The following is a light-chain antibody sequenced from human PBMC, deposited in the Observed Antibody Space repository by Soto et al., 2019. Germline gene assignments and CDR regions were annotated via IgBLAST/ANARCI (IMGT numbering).Light chain of an antibody. CDR1: SRDVSSYNY. Sequence: QSVLAQPASVSGSPGQSITISCTGTSRDVSSYNYVSWYQQHTGKAPKLMIYEVSNRPSGVSIRFSGSKSGNTASLTISGLQAEDEADYYCSSYTSSSTLVFGGGTKVTVL. V-gene: IGLV2-14*01. CDR2: EVS. J-gene: IGLJ2*01. CDR3: SSYTSSSTLV.